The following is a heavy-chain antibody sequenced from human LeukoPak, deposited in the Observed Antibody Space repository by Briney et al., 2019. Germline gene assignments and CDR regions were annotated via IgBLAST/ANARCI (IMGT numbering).Heavy chain of an antibody. D-gene: IGHD5-12*01. Sequence: PGGSLRLSCATSGFTFSTYAMNWARQAPGKGREWVSGIRDSGHSAYYVDSVKGRFTISRDNSKNTLYLQMNSLRAEDTAVYYCAKGHTDSEWLYFDSWGQGSLVTVSS. CDR1: GFTFSTYA. CDR2: IRDSGHSA. J-gene: IGHJ4*02. CDR3: AKGHTDSEWLYFDS. V-gene: IGHV3-23*01.